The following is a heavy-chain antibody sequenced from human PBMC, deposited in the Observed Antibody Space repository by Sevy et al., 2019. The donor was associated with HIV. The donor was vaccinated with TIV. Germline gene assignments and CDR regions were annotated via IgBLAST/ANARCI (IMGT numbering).Heavy chain of an antibody. CDR2: INPNSGGT. D-gene: IGHD3-9*01. Sequence: ASVKVSCKASGYTFTGYYMHWVRQAPGQGLEWMGWINPNSGGTNYAQKFQGRVTMTRDTSISTAYMELSRLRSDDTAVYYCARRGVGYDILTGYYTNYYYYYMDVWGKRTTVTVSS. CDR3: ARRGVGYDILTGYYTNYYYYYMDV. V-gene: IGHV1-2*02. CDR1: GYTFTGYY. J-gene: IGHJ6*03.